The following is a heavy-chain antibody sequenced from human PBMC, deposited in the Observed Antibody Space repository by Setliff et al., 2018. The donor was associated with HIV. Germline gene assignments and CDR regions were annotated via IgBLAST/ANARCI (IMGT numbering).Heavy chain of an antibody. CDR3: ARLYYYDSSGYYFLYYYYGMDV. V-gene: IGHV4-39*07. Sequence: KPSETLSLTCTVSGGSISSSSYYWGWIRQPPGKGLEWIGSIYYSGSTYYNPSLKSRVTISVDTSKNQFSLKLSSVTAADTAVYYCARLYYYDSSGYYFLYYYYGMDVWGQGTTVTVSS. J-gene: IGHJ6*02. D-gene: IGHD3-22*01. CDR2: IYYSGST. CDR1: GGSISSSSYY.